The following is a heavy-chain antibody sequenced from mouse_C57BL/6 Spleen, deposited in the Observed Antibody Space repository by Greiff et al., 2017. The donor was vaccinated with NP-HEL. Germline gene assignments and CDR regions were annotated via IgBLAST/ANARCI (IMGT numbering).Heavy chain of an antibody. D-gene: IGHD2-3*01. V-gene: IGHV1-18*01. CDR3: ARRWLLSDWYFDV. Sequence: EVQLQQSGPELVKPGASVKIPCKASGYTFTDYNMDWVKQSHGKSLEWIGDINPNNGGTIYNQKFKGKATLTVDKSSSTAYMELRSLTSEDTAVYYCARRWLLSDWYFDVWGTGTTVTVSS. J-gene: IGHJ1*03. CDR2: INPNNGGT. CDR1: GYTFTDYN.